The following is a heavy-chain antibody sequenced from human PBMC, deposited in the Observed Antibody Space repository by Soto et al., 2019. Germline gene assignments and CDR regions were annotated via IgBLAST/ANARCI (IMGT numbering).Heavy chain of an antibody. CDR2: ISSSSSTI. V-gene: IGHV3-48*02. CDR3: ARQDPYGGNPQTPYYFDY. Sequence: GGSLRLSCAASGFTFSSYSMNWVRQAPGKGLEWVSYISSSSSTIYYADTVKGRFTISRDNAKNSLYLQMNSLRDEDTAVYYCARQDPYGGNPQTPYYFDYWGQGTLVTVSS. J-gene: IGHJ4*02. D-gene: IGHD4-17*01. CDR1: GFTFSSYS.